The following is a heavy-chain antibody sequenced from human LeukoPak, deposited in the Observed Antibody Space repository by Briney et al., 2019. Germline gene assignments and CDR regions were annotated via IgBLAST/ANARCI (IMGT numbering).Heavy chain of an antibody. Sequence: SGGSLRLSCAASGFTFSSYGMHWVRQAPGKGLEWVAVISYDGSNKYYADSVKGRFTISRDNSKNTLYLQMNSLRAEGTAVYYCAKSERFDPWGQGTLVTVSS. CDR1: GFTFSSYG. J-gene: IGHJ5*02. V-gene: IGHV3-30*18. CDR2: ISYDGSNK. CDR3: AKSERFDP.